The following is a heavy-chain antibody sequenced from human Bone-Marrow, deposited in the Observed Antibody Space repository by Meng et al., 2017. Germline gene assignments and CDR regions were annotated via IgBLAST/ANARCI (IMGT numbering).Heavy chain of an antibody. V-gene: IGHV3-7*01. CDR2: IRRDGCEK. J-gene: IGHJ4*02. CDR3: SRGHSGWYPLYCFDF. Sequence: GESLKISCKASGFIFSNSWMSWVRQAPGKGLEWLANIRRDGCEKYYLDSVKGRFTISRDNDENSLYLQMNSLRADDTAVYYCSRGHSGWYPLYCFDFWGQGTLVTVSS. D-gene: IGHD6-19*01. CDR1: GFIFSNSW.